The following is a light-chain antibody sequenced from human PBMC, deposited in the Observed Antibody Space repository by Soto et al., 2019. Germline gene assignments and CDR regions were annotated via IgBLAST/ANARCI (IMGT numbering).Light chain of an antibody. J-gene: IGKJ1*01. CDR2: AAS. V-gene: IGKV1-8*01. CDR1: QGISSY. Sequence: AIGMTQSPSSFSASTGDRVTITCRASQGISSYLGWYQHKPGKAPKLLIYAASSLQSGVPSRFSGSGSGTEFTLTISSLQPDDFATYYCQQYNSYSRPSAQGTKVDIK. CDR3: QQYNSYSRP.